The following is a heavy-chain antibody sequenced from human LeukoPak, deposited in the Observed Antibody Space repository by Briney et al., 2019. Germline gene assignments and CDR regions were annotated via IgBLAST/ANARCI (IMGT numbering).Heavy chain of an antibody. CDR3: ARDEVGATTTVFHY. CDR2: INSDGSSS. J-gene: IGHJ4*02. V-gene: IGHV3-74*01. CDR1: GFTFSSYA. D-gene: IGHD1-26*01. Sequence: PGGSLRLSCAASGFTFSSYAMSWVRQAPGKGLVWVSRINSDGSSSRYADSVKGRFTVSRDNAKNTLYLQLNNLRAEDTAVYYCARDEVGATTTVFHYWGQGTLVTVSS.